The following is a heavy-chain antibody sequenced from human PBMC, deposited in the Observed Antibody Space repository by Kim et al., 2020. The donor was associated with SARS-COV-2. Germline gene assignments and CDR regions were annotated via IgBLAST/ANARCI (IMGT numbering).Heavy chain of an antibody. CDR3: ARVGLYDFWSGYYTHYYYGMGV. D-gene: IGHD3-3*01. CDR2: ISSSGSTI. J-gene: IGHJ6*02. V-gene: IGHV3-48*03. CDR1: GFTFSSYE. Sequence: GGSLRLSCAASGFTFSSYEMNWVRQAPGKGLEWVSYISSSGSTIYYADSVKGRFTISRDNAKNSLYLQMNSLRAEDTAVYYCARVGLYDFWSGYYTHYYYGMGVWGQETTVTVSS.